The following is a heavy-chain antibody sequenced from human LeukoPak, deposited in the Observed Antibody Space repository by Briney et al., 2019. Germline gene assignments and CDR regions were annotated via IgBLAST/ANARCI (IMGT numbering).Heavy chain of an antibody. CDR1: GGSIGTSTYY. Sequence: PSETLSLTCTVSGGSIGTSTYYGGWVRQPPGKGLEWIVSMYYGGTTYYNPSLKSRVTLSVNTSKNQFSLRLSSVTAADSAVYFCATGKYSGYYDYWGQGTLVTVSS. D-gene: IGHD5-12*01. CDR3: ATGKYSGYYDY. J-gene: IGHJ4*02. V-gene: IGHV4-39*01. CDR2: MYYGGTT.